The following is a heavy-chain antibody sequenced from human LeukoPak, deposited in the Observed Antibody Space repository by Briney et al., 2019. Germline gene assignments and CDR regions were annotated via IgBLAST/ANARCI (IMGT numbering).Heavy chain of an antibody. Sequence: ASVKVSCKTSGYSFSNYEINWVRQAAGQGLEWMGWMSPDSGNTGYAQKFQGRVTFTRNTSISTAYMELSSLRSEDTAVYYCATPAGYSSDAFDIWGQGTMVTVSS. V-gene: IGHV1-8*03. CDR1: GYSFSNYE. J-gene: IGHJ3*02. D-gene: IGHD5-18*01. CDR3: ATPAGYSSDAFDI. CDR2: MSPDSGNT.